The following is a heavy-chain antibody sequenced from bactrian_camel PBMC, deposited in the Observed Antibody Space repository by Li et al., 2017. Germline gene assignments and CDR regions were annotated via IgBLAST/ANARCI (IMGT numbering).Heavy chain of an antibody. CDR3: ATAPMFPA. CDR2: ISFSGRTT. D-gene: IGHD3*01. V-gene: IGHV3S1*01. J-gene: IGHJ6*01. Sequence: HVQLVESGGGLVQPGGSLRLSCAASGFTFSSYWMYWVRQAPGKGLEWVSTISFSGRTTGYAESVKGRFTISRDNAKNTLYLQMNSLKPEDTAIYYCATAPMFPAWGQGTQVTVS. CDR1: GFTFSSYW.